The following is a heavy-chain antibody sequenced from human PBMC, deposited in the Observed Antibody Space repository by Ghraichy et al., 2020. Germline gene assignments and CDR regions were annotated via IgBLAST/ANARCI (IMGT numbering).Heavy chain of an antibody. J-gene: IGHJ4*02. V-gene: IGHV3-74*01. CDR3: VRGSSGWNGIDY. CDR2: ITFDGSST. CDR1: GFTLSSHW. Sequence: GGSLRLSCAASGFTLSSHWMHWVRQAPGKGLVCVARITFDGSSTSYADSVKGRFTISRDIAKNTLYLQMNSLRVEETSVYYCVRGSSGWNGIDYWGQGTLVTVSS. D-gene: IGHD6-19*01.